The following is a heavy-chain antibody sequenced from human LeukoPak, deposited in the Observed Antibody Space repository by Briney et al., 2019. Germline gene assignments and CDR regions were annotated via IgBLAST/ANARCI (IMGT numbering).Heavy chain of an antibody. J-gene: IGHJ4*02. CDR2: IRSDGINK. CDR1: GFTFSDYG. Sequence: GGSLRLSCAASGFTFSDYGMHWVRQAPGKGLEGVTFIRSDGINKYYSDSVKGQFTISRDNSKNTLYLQMNSLRPEDTAIYYCAKGSAWSHGYFDYWGQGTLVTVSS. CDR3: AKGSAWSHGYFDY. V-gene: IGHV3-30*02. D-gene: IGHD6-19*01.